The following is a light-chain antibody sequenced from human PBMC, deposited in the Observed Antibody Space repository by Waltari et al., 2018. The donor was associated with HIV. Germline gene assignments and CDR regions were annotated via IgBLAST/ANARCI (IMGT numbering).Light chain of an antibody. CDR3: GTWDDDLRTYV. CDR1: DSNVGRNF. V-gene: IGLV1-51*02. CDR2: EDL. Sequence: QSLLTQPPSVSAAPGQTVTISCSGRDSNVGRNFVSLYQQVPGTAPKLIIYEDLKLLSPRPDRSAGSKSGTSATMAIAGLQSEDEADYYCGTWDDDLRTYVFGPGTTVSVL. J-gene: IGLJ1*01.